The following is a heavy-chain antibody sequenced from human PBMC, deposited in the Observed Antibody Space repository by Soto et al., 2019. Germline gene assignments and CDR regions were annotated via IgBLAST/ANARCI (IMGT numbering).Heavy chain of an antibody. CDR3: AMVDVYVTPSPQDV. Sequence: QVQLVQSRAEVKNPGASVKVSCKASGYSFTRYGIAWARQAPGQGLEGMGWINTYNGNTNYAQNLQGRVTLTTDTSTSTPYMELTSLRSNDTAIYYCAMVDVYVTPSPQDVWGQGTTVLVSS. CDR1: GYSFTRYG. V-gene: IGHV1-18*01. D-gene: IGHD3-16*01. CDR2: INTYNGNT. J-gene: IGHJ6*02.